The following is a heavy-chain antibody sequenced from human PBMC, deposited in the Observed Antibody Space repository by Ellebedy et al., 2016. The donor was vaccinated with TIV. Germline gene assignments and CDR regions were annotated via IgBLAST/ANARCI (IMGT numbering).Heavy chain of an antibody. J-gene: IGHJ4*02. V-gene: IGHV3-33*08. D-gene: IGHD3-3*01. CDR3: ASRFLEWLS. CDR2: IWYDGTNK. Sequence: PGGSLRLSCAAPGFTFSSYGMHWVRQAPGKGLEWVAVIWYDGTNKYYADSVKGRFTISRDNSKNTLYLQMNSLRVEDTAVYYCASRFLEWLSWGQGTLVTVSS. CDR1: GFTFSSYG.